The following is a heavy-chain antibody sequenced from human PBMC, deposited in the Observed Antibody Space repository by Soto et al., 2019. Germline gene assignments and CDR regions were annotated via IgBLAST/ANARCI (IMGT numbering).Heavy chain of an antibody. Sequence: PGGSLRLSCAASGFTFSSYGMHWVRQAPGKGLEWVAVISYDGSNKYYADSVKGRFTISSDNSKNTLYLQMNSQRAEDTAVYYCAKDHHCSSTSCYLYYYYYGMDVWGQGTTVTVSS. D-gene: IGHD2-2*01. V-gene: IGHV3-30*18. CDR3: AKDHHCSSTSCYLYYYYYGMDV. CDR2: ISYDGSNK. CDR1: GFTFSSYG. J-gene: IGHJ6*02.